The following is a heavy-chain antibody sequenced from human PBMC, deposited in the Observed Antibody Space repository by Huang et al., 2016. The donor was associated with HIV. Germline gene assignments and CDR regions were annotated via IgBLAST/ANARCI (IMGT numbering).Heavy chain of an antibody. CDR2: ISGDKVST. Sequence: QIHLVQSGPEVKQPGASVKVFCKASGYKFHIYEITWVRQTPGQGLEWMGWISGDKVSTRFAQKFQDRLTMTTDVSTITAYLELRSLRLDDTAVYYCARTKGEFDFWGQGALVTVSS. J-gene: IGHJ4*02. V-gene: IGHV1-18*04. CDR1: GYKFHIYE. CDR3: ARTKGEFDF. D-gene: IGHD3-16*01.